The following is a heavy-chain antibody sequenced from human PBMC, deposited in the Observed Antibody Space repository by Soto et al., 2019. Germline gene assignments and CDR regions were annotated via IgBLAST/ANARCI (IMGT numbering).Heavy chain of an antibody. D-gene: IGHD3-3*01. CDR1: GGTLSTFTNYP. Sequence: SVKVSCKASGGTLSTFTNYPINWVRQAPGQGLEWMGGIVPNIGTVNYAQKFQGRVTITADKSTGTAYMELSNLRSEDSALYYCARRDTSGFLRYFDNWGQGTLVTVSS. CDR3: ARRDTSGFLRYFDN. V-gene: IGHV1-69*06. J-gene: IGHJ4*02. CDR2: IVPNIGTV.